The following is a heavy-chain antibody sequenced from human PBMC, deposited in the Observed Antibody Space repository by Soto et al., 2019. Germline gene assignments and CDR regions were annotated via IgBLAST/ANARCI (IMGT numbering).Heavy chain of an antibody. Sequence: PERFLKLYSVAFGFRFINFEKRWVRQAPGKGLEWVAGIGASGDITWYADSVKGRLSISRDNSKNTLYLQLNSLRFEDTAVYYCAKDDFTDCGDDYFDYWGPGTLVTVS. CDR3: AKDDFTDCGDDYFDY. CDR1: GFRFINFE. V-gene: IGHV3-23*01. J-gene: IGHJ4*02. D-gene: IGHD2-21*02. CDR2: IGASGDIT.